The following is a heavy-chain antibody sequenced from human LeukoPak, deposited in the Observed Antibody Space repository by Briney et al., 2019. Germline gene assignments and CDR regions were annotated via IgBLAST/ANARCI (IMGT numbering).Heavy chain of an antibody. CDR3: AHRRNYYDSSELDN. CDR2: IYWDDDR. D-gene: IGHD3-22*01. Sequence: SGPTLMNPTAALALTITFSGVSLHTRGVGVGWIRQPPGRALEWLALIYWDDDRRYSPSLKSRLTITKDTSKNQVVLTMTNLDPVDTATYFYAHRRNYYDSSELDNWGQGTLVTVSS. CDR1: GVSLHTRGVG. V-gene: IGHV2-5*02. J-gene: IGHJ4*02.